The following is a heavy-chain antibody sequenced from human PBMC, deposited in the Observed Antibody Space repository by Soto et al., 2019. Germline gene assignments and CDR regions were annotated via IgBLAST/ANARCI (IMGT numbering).Heavy chain of an antibody. CDR1: GGTFSSYA. CDR2: VIPIFGTA. V-gene: IGHV1-69*13. Sequence: GASVKVSCKASGGTFSSYAISWVRQAPGQGLEWMGGVIPIFGTANYAQKFQGRVTITADESTSTAYMELSSLRSEDTAVYYCATNVDTAMSLYYYYYGMDVWGQGTTVTVSS. CDR3: ATNVDTAMSLYYYYYGMDV. D-gene: IGHD5-18*01. J-gene: IGHJ6*02.